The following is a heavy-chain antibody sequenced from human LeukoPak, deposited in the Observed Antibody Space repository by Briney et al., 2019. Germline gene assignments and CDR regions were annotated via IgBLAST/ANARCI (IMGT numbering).Heavy chain of an antibody. CDR1: GFTFSSYA. J-gene: IGHJ4*02. Sequence: GGSLRLSCAASGFTFSSYAMSWVRQAPGKGLEWVSAISGSGGSTYYADSVKGRFTISRDNSKNTPYLQMNSLRAEDTAVYYCAKSLAVAEDYFDYWGQGTLVTVSS. CDR2: ISGSGGST. V-gene: IGHV3-23*01. CDR3: AKSLAVAEDYFDY. D-gene: IGHD6-19*01.